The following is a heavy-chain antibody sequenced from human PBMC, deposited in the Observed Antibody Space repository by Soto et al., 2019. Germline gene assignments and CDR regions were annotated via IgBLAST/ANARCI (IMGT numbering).Heavy chain of an antibody. CDR3: ADRRSLWFGELSAFDI. CDR2: IYWDDDK. V-gene: IGHV2-5*02. J-gene: IGHJ3*02. CDR1: GFSLSTSGVG. Sequence: SGPTLVKPTQTLTLTCTFSGFSLSTSGVGVGWIRHPPGKALEWLALIYWDDDKRYRPSLKSRLTITKDPSKNQLVLTMTNMDPVDTATYYSADRRSLWFGELSAFDIWGQGTMVTVSS. D-gene: IGHD3-10*01.